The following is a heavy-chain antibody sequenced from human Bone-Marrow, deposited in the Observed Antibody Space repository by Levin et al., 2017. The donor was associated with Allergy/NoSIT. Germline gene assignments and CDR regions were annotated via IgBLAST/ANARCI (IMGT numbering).Heavy chain of an antibody. CDR2: ISYDGTKQ. D-gene: IGHD3-10*01. J-gene: IGHJ6*02. V-gene: IGHV3-30*09. CDR1: GFAFTNYG. Sequence: GGSLRLSCAASGFAFTNYGMHWVRQAPGKGLEWLAMISYDGTKQYYADSVKGRFAITRDKSKNTLYLEMNRPRAEDTAVYYCARDVDGPMVRGLNNKSYGMDVWGQGTTVTVSS. CDR3: ARDVDGPMVRGLNNKSYGMDV.